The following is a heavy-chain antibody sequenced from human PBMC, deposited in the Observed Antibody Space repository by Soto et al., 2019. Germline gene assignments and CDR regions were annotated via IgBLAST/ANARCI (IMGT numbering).Heavy chain of an antibody. Sequence: SVKVSCKASGGTFSSYTISWVRQAPGQGLEWMGRIIPILGIANYAQKFQGRVTITADKSTSTAYMELSSLRSEDTAVYYCARSHSYGDYDYFDYWGQGTLVTVSS. D-gene: IGHD4-17*01. CDR1: GGTFSSYT. J-gene: IGHJ4*02. V-gene: IGHV1-69*02. CDR3: ARSHSYGDYDYFDY. CDR2: IIPILGIA.